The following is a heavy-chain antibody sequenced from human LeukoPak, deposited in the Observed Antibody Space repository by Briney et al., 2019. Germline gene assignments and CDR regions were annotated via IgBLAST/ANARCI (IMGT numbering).Heavy chain of an antibody. CDR2: TYYRSKWYN. J-gene: IGHJ4*02. CDR1: GDSVSSNSAA. D-gene: IGHD2-15*01. CDR3: ARDFEPGGSSGLNFDY. V-gene: IGHV6-1*01. Sequence: SQTLSLTCAISGDSVSSNSAAWNWIRQSPSRGLEWLGRTYYRSKWYNDYAVSVKSRITINPDTSKNQFSLQLNSVTPEDTAVYYCARDFEPGGSSGLNFDYWGQGTLVTVSS.